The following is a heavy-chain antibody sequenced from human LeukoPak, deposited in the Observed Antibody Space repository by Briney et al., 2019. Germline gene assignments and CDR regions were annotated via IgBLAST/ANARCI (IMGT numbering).Heavy chain of an antibody. Sequence: GGSLRLSCATSGFTFSSYWMHWVRQAPGKGLVWVSRINSDGSSTSYADSVKGRFTISRDNAKNTLYLQMNSLRAEDTAVYYCARDLGAVAENWFDPWGQGTLVTVCS. CDR2: INSDGSST. D-gene: IGHD6-19*01. CDR3: ARDLGAVAENWFDP. V-gene: IGHV3-74*01. CDR1: GFTFSSYW. J-gene: IGHJ5*02.